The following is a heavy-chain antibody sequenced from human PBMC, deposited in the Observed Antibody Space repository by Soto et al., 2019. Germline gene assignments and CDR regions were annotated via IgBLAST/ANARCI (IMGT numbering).Heavy chain of an antibody. D-gene: IGHD6-6*01. CDR3: SGLVGRGKFSRLQY. CDR2: ILHSGCV. J-gene: IGHJ1*01. CDR1: GDSISVNTW. V-gene: IGHV4-4*02. Sequence: QVLLQESGPGLVKPSGTLSLTCDVSGDSISVNTWWSWVRQTPGKGLEWIGEILHSGCVNYNPSLKSLGTISIEKFNKQVSLRLSSMTAADTALYYCSGLVGRGKFSRLQYWGQGTLVTVSS.